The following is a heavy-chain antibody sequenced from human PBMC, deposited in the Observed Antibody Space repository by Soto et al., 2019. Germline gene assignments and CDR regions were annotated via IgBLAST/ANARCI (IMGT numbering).Heavy chain of an antibody. Sequence: GGSLRLSCAASGFTFSSYSMNWVRPAPGKGLEWVSYISSSSSTIYCADSVKGRFTISRDNAKNSLYLQMNSPRDEDTAVYYCARDRGIVGANYYYYGMDVWGQGTTVTVSS. CDR1: GFTFSSYS. CDR2: ISSSSSTI. V-gene: IGHV3-48*02. CDR3: ARDRGIVGANYYYYGMDV. D-gene: IGHD1-26*01. J-gene: IGHJ6*02.